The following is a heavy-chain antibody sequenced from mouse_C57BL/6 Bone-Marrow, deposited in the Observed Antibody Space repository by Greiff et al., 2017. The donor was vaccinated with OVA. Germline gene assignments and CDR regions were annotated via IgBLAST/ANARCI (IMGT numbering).Heavy chain of an antibody. V-gene: IGHV1-26*01. CDR3: ARSGDGYPDYYAMDY. CDR1: GYTFTDYY. J-gene: IGHJ4*01. D-gene: IGHD2-3*01. CDR2: INPNNGGT. Sequence: EVQLQQSGPELVKPGASVKISCKASGYTFTDYYMNWVKQSHGKSLEWIGDINPNNGGTSYNQKFKGKATLTVDKSSSTAYMELRSLTSEDSAVYYCARSGDGYPDYYAMDYWGQGTSVTVSS.